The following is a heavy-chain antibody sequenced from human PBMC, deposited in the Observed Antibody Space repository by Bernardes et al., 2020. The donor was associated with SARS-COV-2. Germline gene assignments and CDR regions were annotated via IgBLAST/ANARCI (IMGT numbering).Heavy chain of an antibody. Sequence: SETLSLTCAVSGVSVSNYYWHWIRQTPGKGLEWLGYMHHSYNGDTNYNPSLKSRVTISVDTSKNQFSLKLSSVTAADTAVYYCARGREWLRLRGNRYYYYYGMDVWGQGTTVTVSS. CDR1: GVSVSNYY. CDR3: ARGREWLRLRGNRYYYYYGMDV. J-gene: IGHJ6*02. CDR2: MHHSYNGDT. D-gene: IGHD5-12*01. V-gene: IGHV4-59*02.